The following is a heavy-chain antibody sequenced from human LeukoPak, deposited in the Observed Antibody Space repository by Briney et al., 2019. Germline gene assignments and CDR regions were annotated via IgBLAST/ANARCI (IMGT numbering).Heavy chain of an antibody. V-gene: IGHV3-7*03. J-gene: IGHJ6*02. Sequence: GVSLRLSCAASGFTFSSYWMNWARQAPGKGLEWVASINHNGNVNYYVDSVKGRFTISRDNAKNSLYLQMSNLRAEDTAVYFCARGGGLDVWGQGATVTVSS. D-gene: IGHD3-16*01. CDR1: GFTFSSYW. CDR2: INHNGNVN. CDR3: ARGGGLDV.